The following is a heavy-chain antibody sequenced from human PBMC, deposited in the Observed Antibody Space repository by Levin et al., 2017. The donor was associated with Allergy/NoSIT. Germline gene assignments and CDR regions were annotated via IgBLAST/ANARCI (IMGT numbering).Heavy chain of an antibody. D-gene: IGHD3-10*01. V-gene: IGHV3-72*01. J-gene: IGHJ4*02. CDR2: TKNKANSYTT. CDR3: ARLRRDSGTHYFLDY. Sequence: GGSLRLSCAASGFTFSDHYMDWVRQAPGKGLEWVGRTKNKANSYTTIYAASGKGTFTISRDDSKNSLYLQMNSLKTEDTAVYYCARLRRDSGTHYFLDYWGQGTLVTVSS. CDR1: GFTFSDHY.